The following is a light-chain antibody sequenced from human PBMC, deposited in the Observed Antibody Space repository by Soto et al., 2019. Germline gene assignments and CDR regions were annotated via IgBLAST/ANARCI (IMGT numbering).Light chain of an antibody. CDR2: GAS. CDR1: QSVSSRY. V-gene: IGKV3-20*01. Sequence: EIVLTQSPGTLSLSPGERATLSCRASQSVSSRYLAWYQQKAGQAPRLLIYGASSRATGIPDRFSGSGSGTDLSLTISRLEPEDFAVYYCQQYGSSPPITFGGGTKVEIK. CDR3: QQYGSSPPIT. J-gene: IGKJ4*01.